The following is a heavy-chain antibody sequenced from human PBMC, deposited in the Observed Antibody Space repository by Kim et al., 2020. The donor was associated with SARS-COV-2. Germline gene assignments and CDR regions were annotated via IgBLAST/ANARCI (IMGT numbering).Heavy chain of an antibody. CDR2: INPSGDAT. J-gene: IGHJ4*02. CDR3: VISSPGMAPFGY. Sequence: ASVKVSCKASGYTFTSYFTHWVRQAPGQGLEWMAIINPSGDATAYSQRFQGRVTMTRDTSTSTVYMELSSLISEDTAVYYCVISSPGMAPFGYWGQGTQVTVFS. CDR1: GYTFTSYF. D-gene: IGHD6-13*01. V-gene: IGHV1-46*01.